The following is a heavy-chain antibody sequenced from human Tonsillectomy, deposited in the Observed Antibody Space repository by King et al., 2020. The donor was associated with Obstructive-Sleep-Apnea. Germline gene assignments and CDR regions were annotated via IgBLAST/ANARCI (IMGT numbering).Heavy chain of an antibody. V-gene: IGHV3-21*01. J-gene: IGHJ5*02. CDR1: GFIFSDYD. CDR3: TSALGSRALRDNWFDL. D-gene: IGHD3-10*01. CDR2: ITTISHYI. Sequence: DVQLVESGGGLVKPGGSLRLSCAASGFIFSDYDMNWVRRAPGKGLEWVSSITTISHYIYYADSVKGRFTISRDNANNLVYLQMSSLRAEDPAMYYCTSALGSRALRDNWFDLWGQGTLVTVSS.